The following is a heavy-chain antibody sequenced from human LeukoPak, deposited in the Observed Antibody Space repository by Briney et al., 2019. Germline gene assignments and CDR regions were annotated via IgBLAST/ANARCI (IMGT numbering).Heavy chain of an antibody. Sequence: GGSLRLSSAASGFTFSSYSMNWVRQAPGKGLEWVSSISSSSSYIYYADSVKGRFTISRDNAKNSLYLQMNSLRAEDTAVYYCARDMAVGATPPFFDYWGQGTLVTVSS. V-gene: IGHV3-21*01. CDR1: GFTFSSYS. D-gene: IGHD1-26*01. J-gene: IGHJ4*02. CDR2: ISSSSSYI. CDR3: ARDMAVGATPPFFDY.